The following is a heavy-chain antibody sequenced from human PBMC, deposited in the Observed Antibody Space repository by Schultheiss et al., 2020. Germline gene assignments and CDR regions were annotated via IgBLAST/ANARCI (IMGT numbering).Heavy chain of an antibody. CDR3: ARRFSSSWEVYYYYYYGMDV. V-gene: IGHV1-8*02. J-gene: IGHJ6*02. Sequence: ASVKVSCKASGGTFSSYAISWVRQAPGQGLEWMGGISAYNGNTNYAQKFQGRVTMTRNTSISTAYMELSSLRSEDTAVYYCARRFSSSWEVYYYYYYGMDVWGQGTTVTVSS. CDR2: ISAYNGNT. D-gene: IGHD6-13*01. CDR1: GGTFSSYA.